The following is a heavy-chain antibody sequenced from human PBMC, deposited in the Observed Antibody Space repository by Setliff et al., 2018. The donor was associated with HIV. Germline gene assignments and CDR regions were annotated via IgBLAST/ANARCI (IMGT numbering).Heavy chain of an antibody. J-gene: IGHJ4*02. Sequence: GASVKVSCKASGGTFSSYAISWVRQAPGQGLEWMGGIIPIFGTANYAQKFQGRVTITTDESTSTAYMELSSLRSEDTAVYYCARQTVTVGIPGYFDSWGQGTLVTVSS. D-gene: IGHD6-13*01. CDR3: ARQTVTVGIPGYFDS. V-gene: IGHV1-69*05. CDR2: IIPIFGTA. CDR1: GGTFSSYA.